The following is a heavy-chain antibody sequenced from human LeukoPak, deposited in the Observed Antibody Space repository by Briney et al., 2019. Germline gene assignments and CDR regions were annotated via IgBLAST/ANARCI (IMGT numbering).Heavy chain of an antibody. V-gene: IGHV1-69*06. CDR1: GGTFSSYA. D-gene: IGHD2-15*01. CDR3: ARTRGYYSGGSCYGVNWFDP. J-gene: IGHJ5*02. Sequence: SVKVSCKASGGTFSSYAISWVRQAPGQGLEWMGGIIPIFGTANYAQKFQGRVTITADKSTSTAYMELSSLRSEDTAVYYCARTRGYYSGGSCYGVNWFDPWGQGTLVTVSS. CDR2: IIPIFGTA.